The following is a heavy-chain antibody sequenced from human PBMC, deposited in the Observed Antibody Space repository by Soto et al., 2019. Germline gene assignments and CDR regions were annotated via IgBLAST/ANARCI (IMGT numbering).Heavy chain of an antibody. J-gene: IGHJ4*02. CDR2: IIPIFGTA. V-gene: IGHV1-69*01. CDR3: VRNLVGASYSTFDY. D-gene: IGHD1-26*01. CDR1: GGTFSIYA. Sequence: QVQLVQSGAEVKKPGSSVKVSCKASGGTFSIYAISWVRQAPGQGLEWMGGIIPIFGTANYAQKFQGRVTITADESTSTAYMEMSSLRSEDTAVYYCVRNLVGASYSTFDYWGQGTLVTVSS.